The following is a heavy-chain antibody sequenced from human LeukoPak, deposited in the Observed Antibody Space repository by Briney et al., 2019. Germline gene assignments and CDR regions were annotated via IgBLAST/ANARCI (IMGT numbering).Heavy chain of an antibody. Sequence: PGGSLRLSCAASGFTFSSYSMNWVRQAPGKGLEWVSSISSSSSYIYYADSVKGRFTISRDNAKNSLYLQMNSLRAEDTAVYYCARQTSLTIAVAGTPSYYYYYYMDVWGKGTTVTVSS. J-gene: IGHJ6*03. CDR2: ISSSSSYI. V-gene: IGHV3-21*01. CDR1: GFTFSSYS. CDR3: ARQTSLTIAVAGTPSYYYYYYMDV. D-gene: IGHD6-19*01.